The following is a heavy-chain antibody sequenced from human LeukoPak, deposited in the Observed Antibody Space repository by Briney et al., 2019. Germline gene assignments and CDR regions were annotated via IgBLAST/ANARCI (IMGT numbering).Heavy chain of an antibody. Sequence: SETLSLTCAVYGGSFSGYYWSWIRQPPGKGLEWIGEINHSGSTNYNPSLKSRVTISVDTSKNQFSLKLSSVTAADTAVYYCARDSVSNFDYWGQGTLVTVSS. D-gene: IGHD1-20*01. J-gene: IGHJ4*02. V-gene: IGHV4-34*01. CDR3: ARDSVSNFDY. CDR2: INHSGST. CDR1: GGSFSGYY.